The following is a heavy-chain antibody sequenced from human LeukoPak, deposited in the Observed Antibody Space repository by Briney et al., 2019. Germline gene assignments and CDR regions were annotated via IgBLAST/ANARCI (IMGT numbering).Heavy chain of an antibody. CDR3: TREVSGSLYFDY. J-gene: IGHJ4*02. CDR1: GFTFTNYA. V-gene: IGHV3-30-3*01. Sequence: PGGSLRLSCAASGFTFTNYAVHWVRQAPGKGLEWVAVISVDGSNKFYAGSVRGRCTISRDNSKNTMSLQMDSLRGEDTAVYYCTREVSGSLYFDYWGQGTLVTVSS. CDR2: ISVDGSNK. D-gene: IGHD1-26*01.